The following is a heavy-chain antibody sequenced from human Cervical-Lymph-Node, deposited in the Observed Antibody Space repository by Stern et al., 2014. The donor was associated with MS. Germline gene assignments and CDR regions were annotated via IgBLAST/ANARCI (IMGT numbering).Heavy chain of an antibody. Sequence: VQLVQSGSELKKPGASVKVSCKASGYTLSTYALNWVRQAPGQGLEWMGWINTNTGNPTYAPGFTGRFVFSLDTSVSTAYLQISSLRSNDTAVYYCARGWLGPDWYFDLWGRGTLVTVSS. CDR3: ARGWLGPDWYFDL. D-gene: IGHD6-19*01. V-gene: IGHV7-4-1*02. J-gene: IGHJ2*01. CDR2: INTNTGNP. CDR1: GYTLSTYA.